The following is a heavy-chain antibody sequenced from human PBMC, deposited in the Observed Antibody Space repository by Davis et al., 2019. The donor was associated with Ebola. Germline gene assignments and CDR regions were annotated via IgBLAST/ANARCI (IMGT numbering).Heavy chain of an antibody. CDR2: INPNSGGT. V-gene: IGHV1-2*04. CDR3: ARGKQWLVFDY. J-gene: IGHJ4*02. D-gene: IGHD6-19*01. Sequence: ASVKVSCKASGYTFTGYYMIWVRQAPGQGLEWMGWINPNSGGTTYAQKFQGWVTMTRDTSISTAYMELSRLRSDDTAVYYCARGKQWLVFDYWGQGNLVTVSS. CDR1: GYTFTGYY.